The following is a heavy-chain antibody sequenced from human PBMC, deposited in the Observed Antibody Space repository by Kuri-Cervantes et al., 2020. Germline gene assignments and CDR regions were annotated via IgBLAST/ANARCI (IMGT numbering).Heavy chain of an antibody. CDR1: GGSISSGGYY. D-gene: IGHD2-21*02. V-gene: IGHV4-31*03. CDR2: IYYSGST. CDR3: AKTSYCGGDCYSGGEYYFDY. Sequence: SETLSLTCTVSGGSISSGGYYWSWIRQHPGKGLVWIGYIYYSGSTYYNPSLKSRVTISVDTSKNQFSLKLSSVTAADTAVYYCAKTSYCGGDCYSGGEYYFDYWGQGTLVTVSS. J-gene: IGHJ4*02.